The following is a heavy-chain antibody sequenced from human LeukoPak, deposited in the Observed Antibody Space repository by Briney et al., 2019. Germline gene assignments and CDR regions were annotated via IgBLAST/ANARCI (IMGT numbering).Heavy chain of an antibody. CDR2: ISAYNGNT. D-gene: IGHD3-3*01. CDR3: ARASYDFWSGYYPGRYYYGMDV. V-gene: IGHV1-18*01. CDR1: GYTFTSYG. J-gene: IGHJ6*02. Sequence: GASVKVSCKASGYTFTSYGISWVRQAPGQGLEWMGWISAYNGNTNYAQKLQGRVTITADESTSTAYMELSSLRSEDTAVYYCARASYDFWSGYYPGRYYYGMDVWGQGTTVTVSS.